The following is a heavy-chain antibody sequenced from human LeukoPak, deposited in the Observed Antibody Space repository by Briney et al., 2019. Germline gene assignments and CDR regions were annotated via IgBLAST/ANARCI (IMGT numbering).Heavy chain of an antibody. CDR1: GFIISSND. CDR2: IGTAGDT. V-gene: IGHV3-13*01. D-gene: IGHD6-19*01. CDR3: ARAIAVAGRNAFDI. J-gene: IGHJ3*02. Sequence: LAGGSLRLSCAASGFIISSNDMHWVRQATGKGLEWVSGIGTAGDTYYSGSVKGRFTVSRENAKNSLYLQMNSLRAGDTAVYYCARAIAVAGRNAFDIWGQGTMVTVSS.